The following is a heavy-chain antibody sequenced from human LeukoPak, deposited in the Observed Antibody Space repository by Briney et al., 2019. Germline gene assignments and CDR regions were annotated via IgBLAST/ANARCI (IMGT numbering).Heavy chain of an antibody. CDR1: GFTFNNYA. CDR3: AKDTYSSSPYYFDY. D-gene: IGHD6-6*01. J-gene: IGHJ4*02. V-gene: IGHV3-23*01. Sequence: PGGSLRLSCAAAGFTFNNYAMSWVRQAPGKGLKWVSGISSGGSTYYADSVKGRFTISRDNSKNTLLLQMNSLRAEDTAVYYCAKDTYSSSPYYFDYWGQGTLVTVSS. CDR2: ISSGGST.